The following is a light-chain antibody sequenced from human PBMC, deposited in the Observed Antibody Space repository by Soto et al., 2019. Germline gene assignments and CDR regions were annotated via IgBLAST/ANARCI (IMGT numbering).Light chain of an antibody. V-gene: IGKV1-33*01. CDR3: QHCHSLPLT. CDR1: QDISNY. Sequence: DIQMTQSPSSLSASVGDRVTITCQASQDISNYLNWYQQKKGKPPKILIYDASNLETGVPSRFSGSGSGTDFTFTISRLQPEDISTYYCQHCHSLPLTFGQGTRLEIK. J-gene: IGKJ5*01. CDR2: DAS.